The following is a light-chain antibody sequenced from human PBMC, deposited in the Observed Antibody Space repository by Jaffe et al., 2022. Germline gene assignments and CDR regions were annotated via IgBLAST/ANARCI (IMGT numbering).Light chain of an antibody. V-gene: IGLV2-23*01. CDR1: SSDVGNYNL. CDR2: EGS. J-gene: IGLJ1*01. CDR3: CSYAGSPYV. Sequence: QSALTQPASVSGSPGQSITISCTGTSSDVGNYNLVSWYQQHPGKVPKLIIYEGSRRPSGVSNRFSGSKSGNTASLTISGLQAEDEADYYCCSYAGSPYVFGTGTKVTVL.